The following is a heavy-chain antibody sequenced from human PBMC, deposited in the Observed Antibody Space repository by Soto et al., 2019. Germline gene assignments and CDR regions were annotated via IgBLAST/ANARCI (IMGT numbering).Heavy chain of an antibody. CDR3: ARDTTYYYDSSGYFAFDY. CDR2: ISYDGSNK. J-gene: IGHJ4*02. CDR1: GFTFSSYA. D-gene: IGHD3-22*01. V-gene: IGHV3-30*04. Sequence: GESLKISCAASGFTFSSYAMHWVRQAPGKGLEWVAVISYDGSNKYYADSVKGRFTISRDNSKNTLYLQMNSLRAEDTAVYYCARDTTYYYDSSGYFAFDYWGQGTLVTVSS.